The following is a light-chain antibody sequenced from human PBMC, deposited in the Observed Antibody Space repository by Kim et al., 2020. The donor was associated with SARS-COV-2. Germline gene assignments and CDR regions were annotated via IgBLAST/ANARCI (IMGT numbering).Light chain of an antibody. V-gene: IGLV1-44*01. CDR3: AAWDDSLNGVV. Sequence: ELTQPPSASGTPGQRVTISCSGSSSNIGSNPVNWYQQLPRTAPKLLIHSNNQRPSGVPDRFSGSKSGTSASLAISGLQSEDETDYYCAAWDDSLNGVVFGGGTQLTVL. J-gene: IGLJ2*01. CDR2: SNN. CDR1: SSNIGSNP.